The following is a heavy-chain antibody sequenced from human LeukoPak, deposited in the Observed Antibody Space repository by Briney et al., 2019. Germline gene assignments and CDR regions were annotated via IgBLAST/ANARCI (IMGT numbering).Heavy chain of an antibody. CDR1: GGSISSSSYY. Sequence: SETLSLTCTVSGGSISSSSYYWGWIRQPPGKGLEWIGSIYYSGSTYYNPSLKSRVTISVDTSKNQFSLKLSSVTAADTAVYYCARQVSGYYRYFDYWGQGTLVTVSS. V-gene: IGHV4-39*07. CDR2: IYYSGST. D-gene: IGHD3-3*01. CDR3: ARQVSGYYRYFDY. J-gene: IGHJ4*02.